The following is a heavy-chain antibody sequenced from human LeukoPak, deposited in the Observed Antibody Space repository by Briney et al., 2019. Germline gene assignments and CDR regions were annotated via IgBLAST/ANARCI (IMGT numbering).Heavy chain of an antibody. Sequence: PSETLSLTCTVSGGSISSGSYYWSWIRQPAGKGLEWIGRIYSSGSTNYNPSLKSRVTISVDTSKNQFSLKLSSVTAADTAVYYCATGEWLLLDYWGQGTLVTVSS. J-gene: IGHJ4*02. V-gene: IGHV4-61*02. CDR1: GGSISSGSYY. CDR3: ATGEWLLLDY. CDR2: IYSSGST. D-gene: IGHD3-22*01.